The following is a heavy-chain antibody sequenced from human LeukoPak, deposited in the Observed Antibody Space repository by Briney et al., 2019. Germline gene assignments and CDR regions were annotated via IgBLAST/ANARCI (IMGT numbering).Heavy chain of an antibody. CDR2: IYPGDSHT. Sequence: GESLKISCKGFGYSFTNFWIGWVRQMPGKGLEWMGIIYPGDSHTIYSPSFQGQVTISVDKSISTAYMQWTTLKASDTATYYYARGFCTASGCDNWFDPWGQGTLVTVSS. D-gene: IGHD2-8*02. CDR3: ARGFCTASGCDNWFDP. V-gene: IGHV5-51*01. CDR1: GYSFTNFW. J-gene: IGHJ5*02.